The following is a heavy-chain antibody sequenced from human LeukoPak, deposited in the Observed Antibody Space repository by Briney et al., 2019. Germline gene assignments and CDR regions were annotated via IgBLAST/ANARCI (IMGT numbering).Heavy chain of an antibody. CDR3: ARVTYNGYQHFDY. CDR1: CGSISTNAYY. V-gene: IGHV4-39*07. J-gene: IGHJ4*02. D-gene: IGHD4-23*01. Sequence: PSETLSLTCTVSCGSISTNAYYWGWIRQPPGKGLEWITEIHHTGTTHYTPSLKSRVTISVDTSNNHFSLKLNSVTAADTAVYYCARVTYNGYQHFDYWGQGILVTVSS. CDR2: IHHTGTT.